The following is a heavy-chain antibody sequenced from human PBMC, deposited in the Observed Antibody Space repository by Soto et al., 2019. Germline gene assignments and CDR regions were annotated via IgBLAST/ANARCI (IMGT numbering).Heavy chain of an antibody. V-gene: IGHV1-69*12. CDR3: ARDSLGRHTSLWGWFDP. CDR1: GGTFSSYA. CDR2: IIPIFGTA. Sequence: QVQLVQSGAEVKKPGSSVKVSCKASGGTFSSYAISWVRQAPGQGLEWMGGIIPIFGTANYAQKFQGRVTITADESTSTAYMELSSLRSEDTAVYYCARDSLGRHTSLWGWFDPWGQGTLVTVSS. J-gene: IGHJ5*02. D-gene: IGHD3-10*01.